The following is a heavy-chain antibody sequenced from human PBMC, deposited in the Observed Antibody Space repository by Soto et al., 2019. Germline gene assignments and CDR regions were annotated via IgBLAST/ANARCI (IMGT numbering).Heavy chain of an antibody. CDR1: GGSISSYY. CDR2: IYYSGST. J-gene: IGHJ1*01. V-gene: IGHV4-59*08. CDR3: ARHHVYGILAEAEYFQH. D-gene: IGHD4-17*01. Sequence: QVQLQESGPGLVKPSETLSLTCTVSGGSISSYYWSWIRQPPGKGLEWIGYIYYSGSTNYNPSLKSRVTISVDTSKNQFSLKLSSVTAADTAVYYCARHHVYGILAEAEYFQHWGQGTLVTVSS.